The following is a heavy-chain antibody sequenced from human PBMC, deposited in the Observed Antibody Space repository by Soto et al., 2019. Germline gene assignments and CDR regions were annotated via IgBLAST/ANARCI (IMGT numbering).Heavy chain of an antibody. D-gene: IGHD2-2*01. CDR1: GGSISSYY. J-gene: IGHJ6*02. Sequence: SETLSLTCTVSGGSISSYYWSWIRQPPGKGLEWIGYIYYSGSTNYNPSLKSRVTISVDTSKNQFSLKLSSVTAADTAVYYCARDPAITSYYYYGMDVWGQGTTVTVSS. CDR2: IYYSGST. CDR3: ARDPAITSYYYYGMDV. V-gene: IGHV4-59*01.